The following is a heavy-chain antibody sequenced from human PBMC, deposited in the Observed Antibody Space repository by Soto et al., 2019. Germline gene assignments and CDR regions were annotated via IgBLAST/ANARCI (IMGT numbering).Heavy chain of an antibody. CDR2: ITWNGANT. D-gene: IGHD3-16*01. V-gene: IGHV3-43*01. CDR1: GFRFDEYN. J-gene: IGHJ6*02. CDR3: ARETLSYGSALDV. Sequence: GGSLRLSCAASGFRFDEYNMHWVRQAPGKGLEWLSLITWNGANTYYADSVKGRFTISRDGTTKSVSLQMTSLKREDTGLYCCARETLSYGSALDVWGQGTTVTVSS.